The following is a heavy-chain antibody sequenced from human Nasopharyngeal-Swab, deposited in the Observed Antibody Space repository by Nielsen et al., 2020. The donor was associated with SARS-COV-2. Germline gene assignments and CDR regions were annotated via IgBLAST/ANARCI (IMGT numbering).Heavy chain of an antibody. Sequence: WIRQPPGKGLEWVAVISYDGSNKYYADSMKGRFTISRDNSKNTLYLQMNSLRAEDTAVYYCARVEAGGEWELLPYYYYYMDVWGKGTTVTVSS. CDR3: ARVEAGGEWELLPYYYYYMDV. CDR2: ISYDGSNK. D-gene: IGHD1-26*01. J-gene: IGHJ6*03. V-gene: IGHV3-30-3*01.